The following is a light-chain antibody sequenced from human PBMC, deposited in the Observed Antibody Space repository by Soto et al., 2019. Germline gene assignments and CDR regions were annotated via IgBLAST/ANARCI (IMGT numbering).Light chain of an antibody. CDR3: QQYGTSPPWT. J-gene: IGKJ1*01. V-gene: IGKV3-20*01. CDR1: QSVSSNF. CDR2: GAS. Sequence: EIVLTQSPGTLSLSPGDRATLSCRASQSVSSNFLAWYQQKPGQAPRLLVYGASSRATGIPDRFSGSGSGTDFTLTISRLEPEDFAVYYCQQYGTSPPWTFGQGTKVAIK.